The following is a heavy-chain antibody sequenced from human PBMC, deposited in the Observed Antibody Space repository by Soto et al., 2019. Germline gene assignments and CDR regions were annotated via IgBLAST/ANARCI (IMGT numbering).Heavy chain of an antibody. Sequence: SETLSLTCAVSGGSIGGVGYSWSWIRQPPGGGLEWIGYMYHSGTFLKSPSLKTRLTMSLDMSKNQFSLTLNSMTAADTAVYYCARAQFYSGSGNYNNLMFDAWGQGIQVTVSS. CDR3: ARAQFYSGSGNYNNLMFDA. CDR2: MYHSGTF. D-gene: IGHD3-10*01. J-gene: IGHJ5*02. V-gene: IGHV4-30-2*01. CDR1: GGSIGGVGYS.